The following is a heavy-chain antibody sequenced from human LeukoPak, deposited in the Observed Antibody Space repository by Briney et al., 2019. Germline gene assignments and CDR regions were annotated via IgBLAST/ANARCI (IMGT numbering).Heavy chain of an antibody. CDR1: GGSISSYY. D-gene: IGHD3-22*01. CDR3: ATSPYYDSSGYYAGY. Sequence: SETLSLTCTVSGGSISSYYWSWIRQPPGKGLEWIGYIYYSGSSNYNPSLKSRVTISVDTSKNQFSLKLSSVTAADTAVYYCATSPYYDSSGYYAGYWGQGTLVTVSS. CDR2: IYYSGSS. V-gene: IGHV4-59*08. J-gene: IGHJ4*02.